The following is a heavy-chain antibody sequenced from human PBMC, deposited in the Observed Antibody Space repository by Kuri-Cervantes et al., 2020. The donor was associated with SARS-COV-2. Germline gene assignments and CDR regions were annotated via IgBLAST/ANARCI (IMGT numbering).Heavy chain of an antibody. Sequence: LSLTCAASGFTFSSYAMHWVRQAPGKGLEWVAVISYDGSNKYYADSVKGRFTISRDNSKNTLYLQMNSLRSEDTAVYYCARRSVYYDSSGYPERLDDAFDIWGQGTMVTVSS. CDR3: ARRSVYYDSSGYPERLDDAFDI. J-gene: IGHJ3*02. CDR1: GFTFSSYA. V-gene: IGHV3-30*04. CDR2: ISYDGSNK. D-gene: IGHD3-22*01.